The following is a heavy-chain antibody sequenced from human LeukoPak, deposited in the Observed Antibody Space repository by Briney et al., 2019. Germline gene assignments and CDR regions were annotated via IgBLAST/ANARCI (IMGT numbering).Heavy chain of an antibody. CDR3: ARRDIAVAGLTY. CDR2: IKEDGSER. J-gene: IGHJ4*02. Sequence: GGSLRLSCEGSAFIFSGHWMNWVRQTPGKGLEWVASIKEDGSERQYVDSVKGRFSISRDNTKGSLFLQLNSLRAEDTAVYYCARRDIAVAGLTYWGQGTLVTVSS. V-gene: IGHV3-7*03. CDR1: AFIFSGHW. D-gene: IGHD6-19*01.